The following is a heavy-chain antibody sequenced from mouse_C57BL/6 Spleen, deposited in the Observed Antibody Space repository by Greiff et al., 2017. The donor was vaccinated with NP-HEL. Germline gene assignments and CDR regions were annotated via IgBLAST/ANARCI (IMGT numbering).Heavy chain of an antibody. CDR2: INPNYGTT. J-gene: IGHJ4*01. CDR3: ASYYYGSSYAMDY. D-gene: IGHD1-1*01. CDR1: GYSFTDYN. Sequence: EVKLQQSGPELVKPGASVKISCKASGYSFTDYNMNWVKQSNGKSLEWIGVINPNYGTTSYNQKFKGKATLTVDQSSSTAYMQLNSLTSEDSAVYYCASYYYGSSYAMDYWGQGTSVTVSS. V-gene: IGHV1-39*01.